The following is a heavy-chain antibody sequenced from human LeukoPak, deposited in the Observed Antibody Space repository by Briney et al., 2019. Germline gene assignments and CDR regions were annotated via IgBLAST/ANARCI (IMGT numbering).Heavy chain of an antibody. V-gene: IGHV1-8*02. CDR1: GYTFTSYG. D-gene: IGHD2/OR15-2a*01. Sequence: ASVKVSCKASGYTFTSYGISWVRQAPGQGLEWMGWMNPNSGNTGYAQKFQGRVTMTRNTSISTAYMELSSLRSEDTAVYYCARGTSMGHDYWGQGTLVTVSS. CDR3: ARGTSMGHDY. J-gene: IGHJ4*02. CDR2: MNPNSGNT.